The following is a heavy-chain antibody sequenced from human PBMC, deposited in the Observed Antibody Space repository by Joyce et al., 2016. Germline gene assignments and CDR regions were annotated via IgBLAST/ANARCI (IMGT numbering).Heavy chain of an antibody. V-gene: IGHV3-30*03. CDR1: GFSFSHYG. D-gene: IGHD3-10*01. J-gene: IGHJ4*02. CDR3: ARASRSAWSGGIDY. CDR2: ISYDGNNK. Sequence: QVQLVESGGGVVQSGRSLRLSCAASGFSFSHYGMHWVRQGPGKGLECVAVISYDGNNKYYSDSVQGRFTISRDNSKNTLYLQMNRLTTGDTAVYYCARASRSAWSGGIDYWGQGTLVTVSS.